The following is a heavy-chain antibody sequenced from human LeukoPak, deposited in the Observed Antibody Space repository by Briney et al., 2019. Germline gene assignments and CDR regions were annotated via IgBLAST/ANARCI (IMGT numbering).Heavy chain of an antibody. CDR2: ISGSGGST. V-gene: IGHV3-23*01. Sequence: GGSLRLSCAASGFTFSSYAMSWVRQAPGKGLEWVSGISGSGGSTYYADSAKGRFTISRDNSKNTLYLQMNSLRAEDTAVYYCAKTTYYDFRSDYPEYYFDYWGQGTLVTVSS. CDR1: GFTFSSYA. D-gene: IGHD3-3*01. J-gene: IGHJ4*02. CDR3: AKTTYYDFRSDYPEYYFDY.